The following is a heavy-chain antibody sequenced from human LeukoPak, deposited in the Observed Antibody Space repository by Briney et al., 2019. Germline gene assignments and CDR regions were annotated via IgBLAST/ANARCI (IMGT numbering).Heavy chain of an antibody. Sequence: KSSGTLSLACAVSGGSISSSNWWSWVRQPPGKGLEWIGEINHSGSTNYNPSLKSRVTISVDTSKNQFSLKLSSVTAADTAVYYCARGGPPWGYYYYYMDVWGKGTTVTVSS. CDR2: INHSGST. J-gene: IGHJ6*03. D-gene: IGHD1-26*01. CDR3: ARGGPPWGYYYYYMDV. CDR1: GGSISSSNW. V-gene: IGHV4-4*02.